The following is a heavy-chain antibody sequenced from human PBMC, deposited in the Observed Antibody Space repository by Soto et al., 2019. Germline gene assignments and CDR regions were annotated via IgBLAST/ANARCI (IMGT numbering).Heavy chain of an antibody. CDR2: ISSTGSSI. Sequence: VQLVESGGGLVKPGGSLRLSCAASGVTFSDSYLNWIRHAPGKGLGWLAYISSTGSSIFYAGSVKGRFTISRDNAKNSLYLQMNSLRAEDTAMYYCARVRFGEWGYAMDVWGQGTTVTVSS. CDR3: ARVRFGEWGYAMDV. CDR1: GVTFSDSY. J-gene: IGHJ6*02. D-gene: IGHD3-10*01. V-gene: IGHV3-11*01.